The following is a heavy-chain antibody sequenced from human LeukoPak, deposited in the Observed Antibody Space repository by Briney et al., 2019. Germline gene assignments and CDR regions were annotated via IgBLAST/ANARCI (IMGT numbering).Heavy chain of an antibody. Sequence: SETLSLTCAVYGGSFSGYYWSWIRQPPGKGLEWIGEINHSGSTNYNPSLKCRGTISVDTSKNQFSLKLSSVTAADTAVYYCARTRRWLDPFDYWGQGTLVTVSS. CDR2: INHSGST. V-gene: IGHV4-34*01. CDR1: GGSFSGYY. D-gene: IGHD6-19*01. J-gene: IGHJ4*02. CDR3: ARTRRWLDPFDY.